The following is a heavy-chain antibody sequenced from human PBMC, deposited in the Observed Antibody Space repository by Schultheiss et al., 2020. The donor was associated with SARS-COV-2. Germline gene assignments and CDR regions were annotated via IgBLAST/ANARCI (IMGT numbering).Heavy chain of an antibody. V-gene: IGHV3-23*01. CDR1: GFTVSSNY. Sequence: GGSLRLSCAASGFTVSSNYMSWVRQAPGKGLEWVSAISGSGGSTYYADSVKGRFTISRDNAKNSLYLQMNSLRAEDTAVYYCARGRYSSGWNHDYWGQGTLVTVSS. CDR3: ARGRYSSGWNHDY. D-gene: IGHD6-19*01. CDR2: ISGSGGST. J-gene: IGHJ4*02.